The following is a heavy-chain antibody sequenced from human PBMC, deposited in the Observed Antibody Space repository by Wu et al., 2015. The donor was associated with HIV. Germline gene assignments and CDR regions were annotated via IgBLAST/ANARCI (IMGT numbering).Heavy chain of an antibody. V-gene: IGHV1-69*11. Sequence: QVQLVQSGAEVKKPGSSVRVSCKVSGGTFNTYAMTWVRQAPGQGLEWLGRVIPFLGTTNYAQKFQDRVTFTADESTSTAYMDLSSLRSQDTAIYYCARAEYCGRNCYSVSDYWGQGTLVTVS. CDR2: VIPFLGTT. J-gene: IGHJ4*02. D-gene: IGHD2-21*01. CDR3: ARAEYCGRNCYSVSDY. CDR1: GGTFNTYA.